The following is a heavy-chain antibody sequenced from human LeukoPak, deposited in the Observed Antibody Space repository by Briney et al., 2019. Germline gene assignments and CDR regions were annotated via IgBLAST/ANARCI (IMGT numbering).Heavy chain of an antibody. CDR2: ISGSGGST. CDR3: AEAVGSETNYYFDY. CDR1: GFTFSSYA. D-gene: IGHD4-11*01. Sequence: GGSLRLSCAASGFTFSSYAMSWVRQAPGKGLEWVSAISGSGGSTYYADSVKGRFTISRDNSKNTLYLQMNSLRAEDTAEYYCAEAVGSETNYYFDYWGQGILVTVSS. J-gene: IGHJ4*02. V-gene: IGHV3-23*01.